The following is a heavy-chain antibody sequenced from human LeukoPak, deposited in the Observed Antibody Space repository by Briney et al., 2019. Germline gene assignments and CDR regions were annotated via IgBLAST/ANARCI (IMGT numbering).Heavy chain of an antibody. CDR1: GFTVSSIY. D-gene: IGHD3-16*01. V-gene: IGHV3-53*05. J-gene: IGHJ6*04. CDR2: IYSGGST. CDR3: ARDGIFGGRGDV. Sequence: PGGSLSLSCALCGFTVSSIYMSWVRRAPGQGLEGVSVIYSGGSTYYAHSGKGRCTISQDNSKNTLYIQMNSVKAEETAVYYCARDGIFGGRGDVWGKGTTVTVSS.